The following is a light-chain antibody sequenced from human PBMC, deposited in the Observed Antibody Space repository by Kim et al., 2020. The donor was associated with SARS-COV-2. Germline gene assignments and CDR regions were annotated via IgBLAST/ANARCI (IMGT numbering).Light chain of an antibody. Sequence: SPGETATRSCRASQSVSSHVAWYQQKPGQAPRLLIYDASTRATGIPARFSGSGSGTDFTLTISSLQSEDLAVYHCQQYDDWPPWTFGQGTKVDIK. J-gene: IGKJ1*01. CDR1: QSVSSH. CDR3: QQYDDWPPWT. CDR2: DAS. V-gene: IGKV3-15*01.